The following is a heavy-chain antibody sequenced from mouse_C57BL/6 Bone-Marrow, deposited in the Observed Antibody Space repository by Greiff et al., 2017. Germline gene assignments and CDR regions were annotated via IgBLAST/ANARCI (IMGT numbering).Heavy chain of an antibody. V-gene: IGHV14-4*01. CDR2: IDPENGDT. J-gene: IGHJ2*01. Sequence: EVKLQQSGAELVRPGASVKLSCTASGFNIKDDYMHWVKQRPEQGLEWIGWIDPENGDTEYTPKFQGKATITADTSSNTAYLQLSSLTSEDTAVYYCARSKDYWGQGTTLTVSS. CDR1: GFNIKDDY. CDR3: ARSKDY. D-gene: IGHD1-3*01.